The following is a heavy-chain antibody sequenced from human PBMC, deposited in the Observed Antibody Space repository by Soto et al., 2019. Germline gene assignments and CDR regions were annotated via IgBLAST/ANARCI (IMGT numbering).Heavy chain of an antibody. J-gene: IGHJ5*01. Sequence: PSETLSLACTVSGGSISSGDYYWSWIRQPPGKGLEWIGYIYYSGSTYYNPSLKSRVTISVDTSKNQFSLKLSSVTAADTAVYYCASSGYCTNGVCYTLFDSWGQGTLVTGSS. CDR3: ASSGYCTNGVCYTLFDS. CDR1: GGSISSGDYY. V-gene: IGHV4-30-4*01. D-gene: IGHD2-8*01. CDR2: IYYSGST.